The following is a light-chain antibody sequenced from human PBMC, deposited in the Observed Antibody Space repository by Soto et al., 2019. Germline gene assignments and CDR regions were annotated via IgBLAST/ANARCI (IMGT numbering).Light chain of an antibody. CDR3: QSYDSSLSGVV. J-gene: IGLJ2*01. CDR1: SSNIGAGYD. Sequence: QSVLTQSPSVSGAPGQRVTISCTGSSSNIGAGYDVHWYQQLPGTAPKLLIYGNSNRPSGVPDRFSGSKSGTSASLAITGLQAEDEADYYCQSYDSSLSGVVFGGGTKLTVL. CDR2: GNS. V-gene: IGLV1-40*01.